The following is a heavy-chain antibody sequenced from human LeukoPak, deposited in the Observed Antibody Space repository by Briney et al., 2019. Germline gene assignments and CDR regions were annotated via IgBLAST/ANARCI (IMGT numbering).Heavy chain of an antibody. CDR3: AKDQAVGGYCTSTSCYFGLCDS. V-gene: IGHV3-23*01. J-gene: IGHJ5*01. CDR1: GFSFSTNT. D-gene: IGHD2-2*01. Sequence: GGSLRLSCAASGFSFSTNTMNWVRQAPGGGLEGGAAMSPRGGSTYYTDSVKGRFTISRDNSKNTLFLHMNSLRAEDSALYYCAKDQAVGGYCTSTSCYFGLCDSWGQGALVTVSS. CDR2: MSPRGGST.